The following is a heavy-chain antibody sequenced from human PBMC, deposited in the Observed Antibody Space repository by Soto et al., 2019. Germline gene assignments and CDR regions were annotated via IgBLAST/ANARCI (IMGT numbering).Heavy chain of an antibody. J-gene: IGHJ6*03. V-gene: IGHV5-51*01. CDR2: IYPGDSDI. Sequence: PGESLKISCKASGYSFTNYWITWVRQVPGKGLEWMGIIYPGDSDIRYSPSFQGLVTISADRSINTAYLQWSSLKASDTAIYYCARNGCSGGICYSFFGGYHYNMDVWGQGTTVTVSS. D-gene: IGHD2-15*01. CDR3: ARNGCSGGICYSFFGGYHYNMDV. CDR1: GYSFTNYW.